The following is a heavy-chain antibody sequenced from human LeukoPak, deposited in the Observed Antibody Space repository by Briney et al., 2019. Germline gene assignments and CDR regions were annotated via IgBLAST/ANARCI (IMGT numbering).Heavy chain of an antibody. Sequence: ASVKVSCKASGYTFTSYGISWVRQAPGQGLEWMGWISGDNSNTKYAEKIQGRVTMTTDTSTSTAYTELRSLRSDDTAVYYCARDELLGYGMDVWGQGTTVTVSS. V-gene: IGHV1-18*01. J-gene: IGHJ6*02. CDR1: GYTFTSYG. CDR3: ARDELLGYGMDV. CDR2: ISGDNSNT. D-gene: IGHD1-7*01.